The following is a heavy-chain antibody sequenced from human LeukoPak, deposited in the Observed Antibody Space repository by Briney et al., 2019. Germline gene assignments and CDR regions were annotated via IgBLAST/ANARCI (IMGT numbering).Heavy chain of an antibody. V-gene: IGHV1-46*01. Sequence: RASVKVSCKASGYTFTSYYMHWVRQAPGQGLEWMGIINPSGGSTSYAQKFQGRVTMTRETSTSTVYLELSSLSSEDTAVYYCARGTFYYGSGNWGQGTLVTVSS. CDR3: ARGTFYYGSGN. CDR1: GYTFTSYY. CDR2: INPSGGST. J-gene: IGHJ4*02. D-gene: IGHD3-10*01.